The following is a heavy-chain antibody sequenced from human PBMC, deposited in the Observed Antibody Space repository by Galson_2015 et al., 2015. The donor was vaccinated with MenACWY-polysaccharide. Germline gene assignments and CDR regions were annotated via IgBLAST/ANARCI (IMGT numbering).Heavy chain of an antibody. J-gene: IGHJ5*02. Sequence: SVKVSCKASGYTFTNYDINWVRQATEQGLEWMGWTNPNSGNTGYAQKFQGRVTMTSNSAIMTAYMELSGLRSEDTAVYYCARIIARKYTFADAWGQGTLVTVSS. V-gene: IGHV1-8*01. D-gene: IGHD2-21*01. CDR2: TNPNSGNT. CDR3: ARIIARKYTFADA. CDR1: GYTFTNYD.